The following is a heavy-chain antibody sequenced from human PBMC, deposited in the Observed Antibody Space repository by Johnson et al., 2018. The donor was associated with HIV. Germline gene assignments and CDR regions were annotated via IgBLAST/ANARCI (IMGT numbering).Heavy chain of an antibody. Sequence: QVQLVESGGGVVQPGRSLRLSCAASGFTFSDYYMSWIRQAPGKGLEWVPYISSGGSSIYYADSVKGRFTISRDNAKKSMYLQMNSLRAEDTAVYYCARVSMLFIAADAFDIWGQGTMVTVSS. V-gene: IGHV3-11*04. J-gene: IGHJ3*02. CDR1: GFTFSDYY. D-gene: IGHD2-21*01. CDR3: ARVSMLFIAADAFDI. CDR2: ISSGGSSI.